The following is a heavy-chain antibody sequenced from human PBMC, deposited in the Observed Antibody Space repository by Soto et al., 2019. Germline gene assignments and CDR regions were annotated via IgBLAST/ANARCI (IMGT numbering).Heavy chain of an antibody. D-gene: IGHD5-18*01. CDR1: GLTVSRNY. J-gene: IGHJ4*02. CDR3: ARHSYGPYYFDY. V-gene: IGHV3-53*01. Sequence: EVQLVESGGGLIQPGGSLRLSCAASGLTVSRNYISWVRQAPGKGLEWVSVIYSGGSTYYADSVKGRFTISRDNSKNTLYLQMNSLRAEDTAVYYCARHSYGPYYFDYWGQGTLVTVSS. CDR2: IYSGGST.